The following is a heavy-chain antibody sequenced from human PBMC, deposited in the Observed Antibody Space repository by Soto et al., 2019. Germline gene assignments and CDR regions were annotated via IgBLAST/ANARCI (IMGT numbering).Heavy chain of an antibody. J-gene: IGHJ4*02. Sequence: QVQLVQSGAEVKKPGSSVKVSCKASGGTFSSYAISWVRQAPGQGLEWMGGIIPIFGTANYAQKFQGSVTITADEATGTAAMELSSLTSEDTAVYYCARAGAYGMTTVSPFDYWGQGTLVTVSS. D-gene: IGHD4-17*01. V-gene: IGHV1-69*12. CDR3: ARAGAYGMTTVSPFDY. CDR2: IIPIFGTA. CDR1: GGTFSSYA.